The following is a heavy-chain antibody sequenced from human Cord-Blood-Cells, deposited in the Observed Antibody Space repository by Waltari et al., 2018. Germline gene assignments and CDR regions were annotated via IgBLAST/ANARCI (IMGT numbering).Heavy chain of an antibody. CDR1: GFTFTSSA. V-gene: IGHV1-58*01. CDR3: AVLPGFNDAFDI. CDR2: IVVGSDNT. D-gene: IGHD2-15*01. J-gene: IGHJ3*02. Sequence: QMQLVQSGPEVKKPGTSVKVSCKASGFTFTSSAVQWVRQARGQRLEWIGWIVVGSDNTNYAQNFQERFTITSDMSTSTSYMVLSSLRSEDTAVYYCAVLPGFNDAFDIWGQGTMVTVSS.